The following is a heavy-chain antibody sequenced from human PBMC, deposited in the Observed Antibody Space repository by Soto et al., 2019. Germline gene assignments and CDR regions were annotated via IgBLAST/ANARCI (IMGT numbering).Heavy chain of an antibody. CDR3: ARDMDIVLVPAAMNFDY. CDR2: IIPIFGTA. Sequence: QVQLVQSGAEVKKPGSSVKVSCKASGGTFSSYAISWVRQAPGQGLEWMGGIIPIFGTANYAQKFQGRVTITADESTRTAYMELSSLRSEDTAVYYCARDMDIVLVPAAMNFDYWGQGTLVTVAS. V-gene: IGHV1-69*12. J-gene: IGHJ4*02. D-gene: IGHD2-2*03. CDR1: GGTFSSYA.